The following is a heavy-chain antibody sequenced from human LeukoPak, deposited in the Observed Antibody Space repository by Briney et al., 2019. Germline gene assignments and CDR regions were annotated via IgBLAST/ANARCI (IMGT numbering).Heavy chain of an antibody. V-gene: IGHV1-69*13. CDR2: IIPIFVTA. D-gene: IGHD5-18*01. CDR3: ARGSYGLPHDY. CDR1: GGTFSNYA. J-gene: IGHJ4*02. Sequence: SVKVSCKASGGTFSNYAISWLRQAPGQGLECMGGIIPIFVTANYAQKFQGRGTITADASTSTSYMYLSSRTAEDTAVYYCARGSYGLPHDYWGQGSLVTVSS.